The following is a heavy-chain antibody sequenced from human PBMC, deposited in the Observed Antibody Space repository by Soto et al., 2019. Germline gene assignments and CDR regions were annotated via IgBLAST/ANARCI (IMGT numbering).Heavy chain of an antibody. CDR1: GYTFSSYH. V-gene: IGHV1-18*01. CDR2: ISAYNGNT. CDR3: ARDLPPVDY. J-gene: IGHJ4*02. Sequence: QIQLVQSGAEVKKPGASVKVSCKASGYTFSSYHITWVRRAPGQGLEWMGWISAYNGNTNYAQNLQGRVTKTTDPSTSTAYMELRSLRSDDTAVYYCARDLPPVDYWGQGTLVTVSS.